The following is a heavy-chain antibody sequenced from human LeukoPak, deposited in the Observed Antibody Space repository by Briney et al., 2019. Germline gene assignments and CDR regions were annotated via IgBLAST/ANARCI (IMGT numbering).Heavy chain of an antibody. CDR2: IYYSGST. Sequence: SETLSFTCTVSGGSISSYYWSWIRQPPGKGLEWIGYIYYSGSTNYNPSLKSRVTISVDTSKNQFSLKLTSVTAADTAVYYCARGIAAASERALDIWGQGTTVTVSS. CDR3: ARGIAAASERALDI. CDR1: GGSISSYY. D-gene: IGHD6-13*01. J-gene: IGHJ3*02. V-gene: IGHV4-59*12.